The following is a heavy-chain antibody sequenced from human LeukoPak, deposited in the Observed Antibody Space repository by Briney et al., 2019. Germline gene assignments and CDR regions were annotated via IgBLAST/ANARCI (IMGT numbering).Heavy chain of an antibody. V-gene: IGHV3-30-3*01. CDR1: GFTFSSYA. D-gene: IGHD2-15*01. CDR2: ISYDGSNK. J-gene: IGHJ6*03. CDR3: AKDPADSVRGYYMDV. Sequence: PGGSLRLSCAASGFTFSSYAMHWVRQAPGKGLEWVAVISYDGSNKYYADSVKGRFTISRDNSKNTLYLQMNSLRAEDTAAYYCAKDPADSVRGYYMDVWGKGTTVIVSS.